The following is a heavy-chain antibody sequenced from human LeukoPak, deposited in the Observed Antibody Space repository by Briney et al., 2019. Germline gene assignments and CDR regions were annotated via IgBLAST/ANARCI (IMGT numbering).Heavy chain of an antibody. CDR2: IYTRGST. D-gene: IGHD3-10*01. CDR1: GGSISSYY. Sequence: SVTLSLTCTVSGGSISSYYWSWIRQPAGKGLEWIGRIYTRGSTNYNPSLKSRVTMSVDTSKNQFSLKLSSVTAADTAVYYCAREKRVNYGSGSLDYWGQGTLVTVSS. V-gene: IGHV4-4*07. J-gene: IGHJ4*02. CDR3: AREKRVNYGSGSLDY.